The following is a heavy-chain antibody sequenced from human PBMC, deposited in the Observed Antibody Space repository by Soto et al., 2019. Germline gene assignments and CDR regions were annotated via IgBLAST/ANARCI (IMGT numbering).Heavy chain of an antibody. CDR3: AKPYSGSYWTFDY. Sequence: PGGSLRLSCAATGFIFNNFGMHWVRQAPGKGLEWVAVIWFDGSTTYYADSVKGRCTISRDNSKNTLYLEINSLRAEDTAVYYCAKPYSGSYWTFDYWGQGTLVTVSS. CDR2: IWFDGSTT. J-gene: IGHJ4*02. CDR1: GFIFNNFG. V-gene: IGHV3-33*03. D-gene: IGHD1-26*01.